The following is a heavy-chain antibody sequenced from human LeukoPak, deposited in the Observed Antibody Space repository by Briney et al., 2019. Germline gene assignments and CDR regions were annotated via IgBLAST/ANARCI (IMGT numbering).Heavy chain of an antibody. V-gene: IGHV3-48*01. Sequence: AGGSLRLSCAASGFTFSSYSMNWVRQAPGKGLEWASYISSSSSTIYYADSVKGRFTISRDNAKNSLYLQMNSLRAEDTAVYYCARELTRHAFDIWGQGTMVTVSS. CDR2: ISSSSSTI. CDR1: GFTFSSYS. D-gene: IGHD4/OR15-4a*01. J-gene: IGHJ3*02. CDR3: ARELTRHAFDI.